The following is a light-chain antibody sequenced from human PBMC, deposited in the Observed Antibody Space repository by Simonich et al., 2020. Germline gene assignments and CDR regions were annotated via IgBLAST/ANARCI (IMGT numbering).Light chain of an antibody. Sequence: EIVMTQSPATLSVSPGERATLSCRASQSVSSNLAWYQQKPGQAPRLLIYGASNRATGIPARLSGSGSGTEFTLTISSMQSEDFAVYYCHQYNNWSWTFGQGTKVEIK. CDR2: GAS. CDR3: HQYNNWSWT. V-gene: IGKV3-15*01. J-gene: IGKJ1*01. CDR1: QSVSSN.